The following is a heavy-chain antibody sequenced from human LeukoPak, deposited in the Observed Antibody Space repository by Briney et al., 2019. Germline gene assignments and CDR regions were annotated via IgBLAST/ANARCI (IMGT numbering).Heavy chain of an antibody. CDR3: ARDNSVGDYAWWFDP. CDR2: INPSGTTT. Sequence: GASVKVSCKASGYTFTTHYMHWVRQAPGQGLEWVGLINPSGTTTNYAQKFRGGVTMTRDLSTSTDYMELSSLRSDDTAVYFCARDNSVGDYAWWFDPWGQGTLVTVSS. D-gene: IGHD1-26*01. V-gene: IGHV1-46*01. J-gene: IGHJ5*02. CDR1: GYTFTTHY.